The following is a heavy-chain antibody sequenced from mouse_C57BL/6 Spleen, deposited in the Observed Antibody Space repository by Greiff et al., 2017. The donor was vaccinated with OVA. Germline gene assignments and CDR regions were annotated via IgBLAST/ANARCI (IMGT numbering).Heavy chain of an antibody. Sequence: EVQLVESGGDLVKPGGSLKLSCAASGFTFSSYGMSWVRQTPDKRLEWVATISSGGSYTYYPDSVKGRFTISRDNAKNTLYLQMSSLKSEDTAMYYCARQDDYYAMDYWGQGTSVTVSS. V-gene: IGHV5-6*01. J-gene: IGHJ4*01. CDR3: ARQDDYYAMDY. CDR1: GFTFSSYG. CDR2: ISSGGSYT.